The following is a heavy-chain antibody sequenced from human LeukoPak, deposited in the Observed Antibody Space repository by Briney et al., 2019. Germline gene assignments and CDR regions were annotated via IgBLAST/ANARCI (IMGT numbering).Heavy chain of an antibody. D-gene: IGHD3-10*01. J-gene: IGHJ4*02. CDR3: ARDAREVSYYGSGTFKFGDNYFDY. CDR2: INPNSGGT. Sequence: GASVKVSCKASGYTFTGYYIHWVRQAPGQGLEWMGWINPNSGGTNYAQKFQGRVTMTRDASITTAYMELSRLRSDDTAVYFCARDAREVSYYGSGTFKFGDNYFDYWGQGTLVTVSS. CDR1: GYTFTGYY. V-gene: IGHV1-2*02.